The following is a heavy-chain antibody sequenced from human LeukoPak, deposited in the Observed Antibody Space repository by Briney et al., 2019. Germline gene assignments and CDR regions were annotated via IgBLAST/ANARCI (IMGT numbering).Heavy chain of an antibody. D-gene: IGHD2-15*01. J-gene: IGHJ4*02. CDR1: GGSISSYY. CDR2: IYYSGST. Sequence: SETLSLTCSVSGGSISSYYCSGIRQPPGKGLEWIGYIYYSGSTKNNPSLKSRVTISVDTSKSQFSLKLSSVTAADTAVYYCARHRVGSVDVYFDYWGQGTLVTVSS. V-gene: IGHV4-59*08. CDR3: ARHRVGSVDVYFDY.